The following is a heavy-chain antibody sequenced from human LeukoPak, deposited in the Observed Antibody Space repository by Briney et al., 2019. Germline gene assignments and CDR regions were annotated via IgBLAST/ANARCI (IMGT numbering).Heavy chain of an antibody. D-gene: IGHD5-12*01. CDR2: INSYGGST. CDR3: ASPYSGYDYSFDY. Sequence: GGSLRLSCSASGFTFSSYAMHWVRQAPGKGLEYVSSINSYGGSTYYADSVKGRFTISRDNSKNTLFLQMTSLRTEDTAVYYCASPYSGYDYSFDYWGQGTLVTVSS. J-gene: IGHJ4*02. V-gene: IGHV3-64D*06. CDR1: GFTFSSYA.